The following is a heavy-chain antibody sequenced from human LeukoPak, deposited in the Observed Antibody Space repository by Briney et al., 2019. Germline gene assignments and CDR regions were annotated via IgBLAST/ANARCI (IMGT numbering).Heavy chain of an antibody. CDR1: GFTFSSYE. Sequence: GSLRLSCAASGFTFSSYEMNWVRQAPGKGLEWVSYISSSGSTIYYADSVKGRFTISRDNAKNSLYLQMNSLRAEDTAVYYCAGGLAAAHYYYYMEVWGEGTTVTVSS. CDR3: AGGLAAAHYYYYMEV. CDR2: ISSSGSTI. J-gene: IGHJ6*03. D-gene: IGHD6-13*01. V-gene: IGHV3-48*03.